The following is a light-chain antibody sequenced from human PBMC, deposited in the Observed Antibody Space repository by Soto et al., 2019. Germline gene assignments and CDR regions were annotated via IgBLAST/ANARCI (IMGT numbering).Light chain of an antibody. V-gene: IGKV1-33*01. CDR1: QDITNY. CDR3: QQYDNLPLT. J-gene: IGKJ3*01. CDR2: DAT. Sequence: DLPMTQSPSSLSASVGDRVTITCQASQDITNYLSWYQQKPGKAPKLLIYDATNLETGVPSRFGGSGSGTDFTFTISSLQPEDIATYYCQQYDNLPLTFGPGTKVDIK.